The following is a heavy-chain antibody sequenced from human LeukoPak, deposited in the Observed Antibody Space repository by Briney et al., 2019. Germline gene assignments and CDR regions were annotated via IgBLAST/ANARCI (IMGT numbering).Heavy chain of an antibody. D-gene: IGHD6-13*01. Sequence: ASVKVSCKASGYTFTSYFMEWVRQATGQGLEWMGWMNPNSGSTGYAQKFQGRVTMTRDTSLSTAYMELSSLTSDDTAVYYCARDGRGAAAADDPLDIWGQGTTVTVSS. CDR2: MNPNSGST. V-gene: IGHV1-8*02. J-gene: IGHJ3*02. CDR3: ARDGRGAAAADDPLDI. CDR1: GYTFTSYF.